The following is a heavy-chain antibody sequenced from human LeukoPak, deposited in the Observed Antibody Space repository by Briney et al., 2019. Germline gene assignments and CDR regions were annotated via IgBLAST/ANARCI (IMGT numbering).Heavy chain of an antibody. D-gene: IGHD2-15*01. CDR1: GGSISTYY. CDR2: IYHSGST. J-gene: IGHJ4*02. Sequence: SETLSLTCTLSGGSISTYYWSWIRQPPGKGLEWIGCIYHSGSTNYAPSLKSRVTLSVDSSKNQFSLKLSSVTAADTAVYYCARGGSYGSPIGYWGQGALVTVSS. CDR3: ARGGSYGSPIGY. V-gene: IGHV4-59*01.